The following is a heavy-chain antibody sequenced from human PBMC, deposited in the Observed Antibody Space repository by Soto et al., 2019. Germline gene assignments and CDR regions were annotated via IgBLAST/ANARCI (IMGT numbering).Heavy chain of an antibody. CDR1: GFTFSSYS. CDR2: ISSSSSYI. V-gene: IGHV3-21*01. J-gene: IGHJ4*02. Sequence: EVQLVESGGGLVKPGGSLRLSCAASGFTFSSYSMNWVRQAPGKGLEWVSSISSSSSYIYYADSVKGRFTISRDNAKNSLYLQMNSLRAEDPAVYYCARVGDSSGFLDDWGQGTLVTVSS. CDR3: ARVGDSSGFLDD. D-gene: IGHD3-22*01.